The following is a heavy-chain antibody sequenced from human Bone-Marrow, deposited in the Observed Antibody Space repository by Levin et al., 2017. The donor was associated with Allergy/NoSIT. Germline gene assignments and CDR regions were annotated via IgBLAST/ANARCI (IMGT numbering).Heavy chain of an antibody. CDR2: INSDGSST. CDR3: AALGTVRFGDNVPD. Sequence: GGSLRLSCAASGFTFSSYWMHWVRQAPGKGLVWVSRINSDGSSTRYADSVKGRFTISRDNAKNTLYLEMNSLRAEDTAVYYCAALGTVRFGDNVPDWGQGTLVTVSS. V-gene: IGHV3-74*01. J-gene: IGHJ4*02. CDR1: GFTFSSYW. D-gene: IGHD4-17*01.